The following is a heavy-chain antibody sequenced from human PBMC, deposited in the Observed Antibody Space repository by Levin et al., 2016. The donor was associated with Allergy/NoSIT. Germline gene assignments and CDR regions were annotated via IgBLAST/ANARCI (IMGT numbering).Heavy chain of an antibody. CDR3: ARDRVGPGWWPLDY. J-gene: IGHJ4*02. CDR2: ISAYNGNT. D-gene: IGHD3-16*01. Sequence: WVRQAPGQGLEWMGWISAYNGNTNYAQKLQGRVTMTTDTSTSTAYMELRSLRSDDTAVYYCARDRVGPGWWPLDYWGQGTLVTVSS. V-gene: IGHV1-18*01.